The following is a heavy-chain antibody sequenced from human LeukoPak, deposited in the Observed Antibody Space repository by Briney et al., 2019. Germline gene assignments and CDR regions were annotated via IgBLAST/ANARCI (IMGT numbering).Heavy chain of an antibody. CDR3: GRSKGDDVFNI. CDR1: GYTFTGYY. V-gene: IGHV1-2*02. J-gene: IGHJ3*02. Sequence: ASVKVSCKASGYTFTGYYMHWVRQAPGQGLAWMGWINPNGGGTNYAQKFKGRVTMTRDTSISTPYMELSRLRSDDTAVYYWGRSKGDDVFNIWGQGKMVTVFS. D-gene: IGHD3-16*01. CDR2: INPNGGGT.